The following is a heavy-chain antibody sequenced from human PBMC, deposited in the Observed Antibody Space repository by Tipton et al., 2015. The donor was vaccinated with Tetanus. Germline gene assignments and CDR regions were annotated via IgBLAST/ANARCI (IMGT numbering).Heavy chain of an antibody. V-gene: IGHV4-4*01. CDR1: GGSISSGNW. D-gene: IGHD2-21*02. J-gene: IGHJ4*02. CDR2: IHQSGSA. CDR3: ARGPKHWVTASQVF. Sequence: TLSLTCAVSGGSISSGNWWSWVRQSPGKGLEWIGEIHQSGSASYSSSLKSRMSMSVDKSKNQFSLQLNSVTAADTAIYSCARGPKHWVTASQVFWGQGTLVTASS.